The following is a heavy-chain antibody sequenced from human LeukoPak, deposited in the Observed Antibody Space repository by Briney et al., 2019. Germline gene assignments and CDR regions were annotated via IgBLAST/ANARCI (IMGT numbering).Heavy chain of an antibody. Sequence: SETLSLTCIVSGGSISSYYWSWIRQPPGKGLEWIGYIYNSGSTNYNPSLKSRVTISVDTSKNLFSLNLRSVTAADTAVYYCAKGYSHPDYWGRGTLVTVSS. CDR2: IYNSGST. V-gene: IGHV4-59*01. CDR1: GGSISSYY. CDR3: AKGYSHPDY. J-gene: IGHJ4*02. D-gene: IGHD5-18*01.